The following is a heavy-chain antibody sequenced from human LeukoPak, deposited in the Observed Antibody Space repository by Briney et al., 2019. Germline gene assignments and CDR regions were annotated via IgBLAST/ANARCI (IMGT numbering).Heavy chain of an antibody. V-gene: IGHV1-69*13. D-gene: IGHD3-3*01. J-gene: IGHJ3*02. CDR2: IIPIFGTA. CDR3: ARDLDYDFWSGPTTGIHAFGI. Sequence: SVKVSCKASGGTFSSYAISWVRQAPGQGLEWMGGIIPIFGTANYAQKFQGRVTITADESTSTAYMELSSLRSEDTAVYYCARDLDYDFWSGPTTGIHAFGIWGQGTMVTVSS. CDR1: GGTFSSYA.